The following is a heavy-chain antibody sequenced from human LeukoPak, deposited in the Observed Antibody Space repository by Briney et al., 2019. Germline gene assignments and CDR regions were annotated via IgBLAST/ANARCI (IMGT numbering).Heavy chain of an antibody. CDR1: GYSFTTHW. CDR3: ARLNYGSASYFDY. D-gene: IGHD3-10*01. J-gene: IGHJ4*02. Sequence: GESLKISCKCSGYSFTTHWIGWVRQMPGKGLEWMGIIYPGDSEGRYSPSFQGQVTISADKSITTAYLQWSSLEASDTAIYYCARLNYGSASYFDYWGQGTLVTVSS. V-gene: IGHV5-51*01. CDR2: IYPGDSEG.